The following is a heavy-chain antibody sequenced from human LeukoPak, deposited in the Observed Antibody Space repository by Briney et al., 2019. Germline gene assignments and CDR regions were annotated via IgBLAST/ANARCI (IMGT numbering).Heavy chain of an antibody. J-gene: IGHJ5*02. V-gene: IGHV3-30*02. CDR1: GFSFSDYG. CDR3: AGSIAAAGDNWFDP. CDR2: IRYDGSNK. Sequence: GGSLRLSCAASGFSFSDYGMHWVRQAPGKGLEWVAFIRYDGSNKYYADSVKGRFTISRDNSKNTLYLQMNSLRAEDTAVYYCAGSIAAAGDNWFDPWGQGTLVTVSS. D-gene: IGHD6-13*01.